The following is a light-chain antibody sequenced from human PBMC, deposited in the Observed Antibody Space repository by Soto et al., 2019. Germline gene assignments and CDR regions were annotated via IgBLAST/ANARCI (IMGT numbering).Light chain of an antibody. CDR3: QQYGSAPFT. J-gene: IGKJ3*01. V-gene: IGKV3-20*01. CDR1: QYVGTR. CDR2: DAS. Sequence: EIVLTQSPATLSSSPGETATLSCRASQYVGTRLAWYQHKPGQAPRLLIYDASSRATGIPDRISGSGSGTDFTLTISRLEPEDFAVYYCQQYGSAPFTFGPGTKVDIK.